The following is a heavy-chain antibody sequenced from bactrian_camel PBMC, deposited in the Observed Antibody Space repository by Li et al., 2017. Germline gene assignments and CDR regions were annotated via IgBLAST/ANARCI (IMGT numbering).Heavy chain of an antibody. Sequence: HVQLVESGGGSAQAGGSLRLSCVASKATYSMNCMGWFRQAPGKEREAVATINDGSPHYADSVMGRFTISRGNAQNTLYLQMNSLKTEDTAVYYCAKGGRLTSVSDLAAGITYRGQGTQVTVS. CDR3: AKGGRLTSVSDLAAGITY. V-gene: IGHV3S53*01. D-gene: IGHD3*01. CDR1: KATYSMNC. CDR2: INDGSP. J-gene: IGHJ4*01.